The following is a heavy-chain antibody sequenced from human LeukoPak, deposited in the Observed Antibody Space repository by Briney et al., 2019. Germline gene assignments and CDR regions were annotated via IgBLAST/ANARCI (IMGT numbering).Heavy chain of an antibody. V-gene: IGHV3-66*01. D-gene: IGHD3-16*01. J-gene: IGHJ6*02. CDR1: GFTFRSYA. CDR2: IYSGGST. Sequence: GGSLRLSCAASGFTFRSYAMSWVRQAPGKGLEWVSVIYSGGSTYYADSVKGRFTISRDNSKNTLYLQMNSLRAEDTAVYYCVGSYVPYYGMDVWGQGATVTVSS. CDR3: VGSYVPYYGMDV.